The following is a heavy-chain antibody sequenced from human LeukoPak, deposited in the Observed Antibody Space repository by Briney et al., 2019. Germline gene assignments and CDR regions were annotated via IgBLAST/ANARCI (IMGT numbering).Heavy chain of an antibody. CDR1: GGSISSYY. Sequence: SETLSLTCTVSGGSISSYYWSWIRQPPGKGLEWIGYIHYSGSTNYKSSLKSRVTISVDTSKNHFSLKLSSVTAADTAVYYCARDVGARLSGFWGQGTLVTVSS. D-gene: IGHD6-6*01. CDR3: ARDVGARLSGF. CDR2: IHYSGST. J-gene: IGHJ4*02. V-gene: IGHV4-59*01.